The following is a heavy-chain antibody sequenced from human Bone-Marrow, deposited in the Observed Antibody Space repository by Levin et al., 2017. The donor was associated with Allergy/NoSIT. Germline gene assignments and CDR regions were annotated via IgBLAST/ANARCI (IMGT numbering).Heavy chain of an antibody. V-gene: IGHV3-30*03. Sequence: GGSLRLSCAASGFTFSSYGMHWVRQAPGKGLEWVAVISYDGSNKYYADSVKGRFTISRDNSKNTLYLQMNSLRAEDTAVYYCAGSSKDILTTAGYWGQGTLVTVSS. CDR1: GFTFSSYG. J-gene: IGHJ4*02. CDR2: ISYDGSNK. CDR3: AGSSKDILTTAGY. D-gene: IGHD3-9*01.